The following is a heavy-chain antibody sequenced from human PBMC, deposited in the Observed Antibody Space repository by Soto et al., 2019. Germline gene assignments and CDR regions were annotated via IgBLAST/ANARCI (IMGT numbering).Heavy chain of an antibody. D-gene: IGHD5-12*01. J-gene: IGHJ4*02. CDR2: IHHSGST. CDR3: TGGDSGRWRPHFDY. Sequence: SETLSLTCTVSGSSIRSNYWSWIRQPPGKGLEWIGFIHHSGSTYYNPSLKSRLTMSVDTSKNQFSLKLSSVTAADTAVYYCTGGDSGRWRPHFDYWGQGTLVTVSS. CDR1: GSSIRSNY. V-gene: IGHV4-59*01.